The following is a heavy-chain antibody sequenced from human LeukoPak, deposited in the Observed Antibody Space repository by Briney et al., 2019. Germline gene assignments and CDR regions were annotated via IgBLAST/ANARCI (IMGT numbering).Heavy chain of an antibody. CDR1: GFTFSSYE. CDR3: ARDEATVAHPFDY. CDR2: ISSSSSTI. J-gene: IGHJ4*02. D-gene: IGHD4-23*01. V-gene: IGHV3-48*01. Sequence: GGSLRLSCAASGFTFSSYEMNWVRQAPGKGLEWVSYISSSSSTIYYADSVKGRFTISRDNAKNSLYLQMNSLRAEDTAVYYCARDEATVAHPFDYWGQGTLVTVSS.